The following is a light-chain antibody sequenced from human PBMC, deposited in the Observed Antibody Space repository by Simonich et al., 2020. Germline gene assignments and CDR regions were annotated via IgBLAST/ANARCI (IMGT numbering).Light chain of an antibody. V-gene: IGKV4-1*01. CDR1: QSVLYSSNNKNY. CDR3: QQYYSTPWT. Sequence: DIVMTQSPDSLAVSLGDRATINCKSSQSVLYSSNNKNYLAWYQQKPGQPPKLLIYWASTREAGVPDRFSGSGSGTDFTLTISSLQAEDVAVYYCQQYYSTPWTFGQGIKVEIK. CDR2: WAS. J-gene: IGKJ1*01.